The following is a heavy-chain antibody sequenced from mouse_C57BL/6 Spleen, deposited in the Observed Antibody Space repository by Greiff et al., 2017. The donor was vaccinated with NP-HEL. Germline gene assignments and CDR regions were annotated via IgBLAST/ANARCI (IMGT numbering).Heavy chain of an antibody. Sequence: QVQLQQPGAELVKPGASVKLSCKASGYTFTSYWMHWVKQRPGQGLEWIGMIHPNSGSTNYNEKFKSKATLTVDKSSSTAYMQLSSLTSEDSAVYYCASPQYDYAMDYWGQGTSVTVSS. J-gene: IGHJ4*01. V-gene: IGHV1-64*01. CDR3: ASPQYDYAMDY. CDR1: GYTFTSYW. CDR2: IHPNSGST.